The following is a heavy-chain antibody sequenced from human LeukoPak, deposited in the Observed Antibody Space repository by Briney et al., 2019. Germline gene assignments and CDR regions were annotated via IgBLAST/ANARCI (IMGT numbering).Heavy chain of an antibody. CDR2: ITDSSGTK. Sequence: GGSLRLSCAASGFTFSTYSMNWVRQAPGKGLEWVSFITDSSGTKYYAGSVQARFTISRDNAKNLLYLQMSSLRVEDTAVYYCARGLFGSSYYDSSVGNWLDPWGQGTLVTVSS. CDR3: ARGLFGSSYYDSSVGNWLDP. V-gene: IGHV3-48*04. J-gene: IGHJ5*02. CDR1: GFTFSTYS. D-gene: IGHD3-22*01.